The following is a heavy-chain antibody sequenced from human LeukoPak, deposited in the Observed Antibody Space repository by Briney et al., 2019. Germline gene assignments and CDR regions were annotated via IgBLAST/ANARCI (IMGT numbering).Heavy chain of an antibody. J-gene: IGHJ1*01. D-gene: IGHD6-13*01. CDR2: IYYSGST. Sequence: SQTLSLTCTVSGGSISSGDYYWSWIRQHPGKGLEWIGYIYYSGSTYYNPSLKSRVTISVDTSKNQFSLKLSSVTAADTAVYYCAVAAAGTYFQHWGQGTLVTVSS. CDR1: GGSISSGDYY. V-gene: IGHV4-31*03. CDR3: AVAAAGTYFQH.